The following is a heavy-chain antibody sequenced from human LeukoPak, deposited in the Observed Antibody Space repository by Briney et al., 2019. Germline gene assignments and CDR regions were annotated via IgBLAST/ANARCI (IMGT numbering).Heavy chain of an antibody. CDR1: GYSFTGYY. Sequence: ASVKVSCKASGYSFTGYYMHWVRQAPGQGLEWMGWINPNSGGTNYAQKFQGRVTMTRDTSISTAYMEVSRLTSDDTAVFYCAREGSGYPYWGQGTLVTVSS. CDR2: INPNSGGT. D-gene: IGHD5-12*01. CDR3: AREGSGYPY. J-gene: IGHJ4*02. V-gene: IGHV1-2*02.